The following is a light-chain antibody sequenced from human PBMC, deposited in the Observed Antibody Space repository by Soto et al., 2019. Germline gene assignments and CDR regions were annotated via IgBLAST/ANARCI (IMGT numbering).Light chain of an antibody. CDR3: QQYYSVPPYT. V-gene: IGKV4-1*01. CDR2: WAS. J-gene: IGKJ2*01. CDR1: QSVLYSSNNKNY. Sequence: DIVMTQSPDSLAVSLGERATINCKSSQSVLYSSNNKNYLAWYQQKPGQPPKLLIYWASTRESGVPDRFSGSGSGTDFTLTISSLQAEDVAVYCCQQYYSVPPYTFGQGTKLEIK.